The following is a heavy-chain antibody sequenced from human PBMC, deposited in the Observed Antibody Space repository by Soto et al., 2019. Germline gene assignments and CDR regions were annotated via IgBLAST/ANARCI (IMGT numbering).Heavy chain of an antibody. CDR2: INPNSGGT. Sequence: ASVKVSCKASGYTFTGYYMHWVRHAPGQGLEWMGWINPNSGGTNYAQKFQGRVTMTRDTSISTAYMELSRLRSDDTAVYYCARGGVPIVVVPAARVWFDPWGQGTLVTVSS. CDR3: ARGGVPIVVVPAARVWFDP. J-gene: IGHJ5*02. V-gene: IGHV1-2*02. D-gene: IGHD2-2*01. CDR1: GYTFTGYY.